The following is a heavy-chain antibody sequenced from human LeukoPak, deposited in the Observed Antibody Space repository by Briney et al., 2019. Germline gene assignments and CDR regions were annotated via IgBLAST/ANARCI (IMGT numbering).Heavy chain of an antibody. Sequence: SQTLSLTCAISGDSVSSNSVTWNWIRQSPSRGLEWLGRTYYRSTWYNDYAVSVRGRITVNPDTPKNQFSLHLNSVTPEDTAVYYCARRLTQYDCFDPRGQGILVTVSS. J-gene: IGHJ5*02. CDR1: GDSVSSNSVT. CDR2: TYYRSTWYN. D-gene: IGHD2-2*01. V-gene: IGHV6-1*01. CDR3: ARRLTQYDCFDP.